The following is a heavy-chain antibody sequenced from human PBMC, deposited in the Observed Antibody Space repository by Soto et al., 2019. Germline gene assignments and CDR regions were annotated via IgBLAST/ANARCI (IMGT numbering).Heavy chain of an antibody. CDR2: ISSSSSYT. V-gene: IGHV3-11*06. J-gene: IGHJ6*02. CDR1: GFTFSDYY. D-gene: IGHD2-2*01. CDR3: ARDEADIVVVPAENGMDV. Sequence: GGSLRLSCAASGFTFSDYYMSWIRQAPGKGLEWVSYISSSSSYTNYADSVKGRFTISRDNAKNSLYLQMNSLRAEDTAVYYCARDEADIVVVPAENGMDVWGQGTTVTVSS.